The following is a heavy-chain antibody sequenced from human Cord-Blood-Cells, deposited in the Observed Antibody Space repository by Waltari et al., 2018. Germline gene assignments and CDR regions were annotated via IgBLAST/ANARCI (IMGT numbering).Heavy chain of an antibody. V-gene: IGHV4-34*01. CDR2: INHSGST. CDR3: AALTMVRGVISDY. Sequence: QVQLQQRGAGPLKPSETLSLTCAVYGGSFSGYYWSWIRQPPGKALEWIGEINHSGSTNYSPYLKSRVTISVDTSKNQFSLKLSSVTDADTAVYYCAALTMVRGVISDYWGQGTLVTVSS. J-gene: IGHJ4*02. CDR1: GGSFSGYY. D-gene: IGHD3-10*01.